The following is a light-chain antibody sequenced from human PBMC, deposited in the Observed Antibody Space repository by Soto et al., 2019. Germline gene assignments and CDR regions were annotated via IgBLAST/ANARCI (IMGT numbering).Light chain of an antibody. Sequence: DIVMTQSPDSLAVSLGERATINCKSSQSVLYSSNNKNYLTWYQQKPGQPPKVIIYWASTRESGVPDRFSGSGSGTDFTLTISSLQAEDVAVYYCQQCYSTPRTFGQGTKVEIK. V-gene: IGKV4-1*01. CDR3: QQCYSTPRT. CDR1: QSVLYSSNNKNY. J-gene: IGKJ1*01. CDR2: WAS.